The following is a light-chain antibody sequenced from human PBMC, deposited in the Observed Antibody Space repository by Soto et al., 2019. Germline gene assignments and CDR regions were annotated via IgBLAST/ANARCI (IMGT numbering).Light chain of an antibody. Sequence: QSVLTQPASVSGSLGQSITISCTGTSSDVGGYNYVSWYQQHPGNAPKLMIYEVSNRPSGVSNRCSGSKSGNTAYLTISGLQAEDEADYYCSSYRSSSTRVFGGGTKLTV. CDR3: SSYRSSSTRV. J-gene: IGLJ3*02. CDR1: SSDVGGYNY. V-gene: IGLV2-14*01. CDR2: EVS.